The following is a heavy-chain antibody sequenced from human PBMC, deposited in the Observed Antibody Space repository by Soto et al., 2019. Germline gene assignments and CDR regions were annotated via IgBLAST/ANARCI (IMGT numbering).Heavy chain of an antibody. CDR1: GGSISSPDFF. D-gene: IGHD6-6*01. J-gene: IGHJ6*02. CDR2: IFYTGKT. Sequence: KSSETLSLTCSVSGGSISSPDFFWNWIRQSPGKGLEWIGSIFYTGKTYYNPSLKGRLSISVDTAKNQFSLKLSSVTAADTAVYFCARDIAARGGRDYYYYGMDVWGLGTTGTVSS. CDR3: ARDIAARGGRDYYYYGMDV. V-gene: IGHV4-30-4*01.